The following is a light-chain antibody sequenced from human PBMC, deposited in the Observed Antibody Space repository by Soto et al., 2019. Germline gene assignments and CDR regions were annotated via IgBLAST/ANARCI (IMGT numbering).Light chain of an antibody. V-gene: IGKV3-11*01. CDR2: DAS. Sequence: EIVLTQSPATLSLSPGEIAALSCRSSQSVSSYLAWYQQKPGQAPRLLIYDASKRATGIPARFSGSGSGTDFTLTISSLEPEDFAVYFCQQRSNWPSTFGGGTKVEI. J-gene: IGKJ4*01. CDR3: QQRSNWPST. CDR1: QSVSSY.